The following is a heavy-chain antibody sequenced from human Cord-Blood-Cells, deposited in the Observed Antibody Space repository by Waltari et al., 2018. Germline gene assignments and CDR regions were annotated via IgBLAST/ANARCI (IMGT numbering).Heavy chain of an antibody. Sequence: QVQLVQSGAEVKKPGSSVKVSCKASGGTFSSYAISWVRQAPGQGLEWMGRIIPILGIANSAQKFQGRVTITADKSTSTAYRELSSLRSEDTAVYYCARTYCTNGVCFYDAFDIWGQGTMVTVSS. CDR2: IIPILGIA. CDR1: GGTFSSYA. CDR3: ARTYCTNGVCFYDAFDI. D-gene: IGHD2-8*01. J-gene: IGHJ3*02. V-gene: IGHV1-69*09.